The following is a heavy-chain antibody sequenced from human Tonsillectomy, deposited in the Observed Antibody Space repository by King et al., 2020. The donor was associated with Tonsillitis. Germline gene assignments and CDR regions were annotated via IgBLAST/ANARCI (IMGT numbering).Heavy chain of an antibody. J-gene: IGHJ4*02. V-gene: IGHV4-39*01. D-gene: IGHD1-26*01. CDR2: IYYSGST. CDR3: AGWELLPRYYFDY. Sequence: LQLQESGPGLVKPSETLSLTCTVSGGSISSSSYYWGWIRQPPGKGLEWIGSIYYSGSTYHNPSLKSRVTISVDTSKNQFSLKLSSVTAADTAVYYCAGWELLPRYYFDYWGQGTLVTVSS. CDR1: GGSISSSSYY.